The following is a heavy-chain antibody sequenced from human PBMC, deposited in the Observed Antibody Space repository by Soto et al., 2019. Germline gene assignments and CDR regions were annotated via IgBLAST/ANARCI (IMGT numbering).Heavy chain of an antibody. CDR3: AKALGSALRDAFDI. Sequence: ASVKVSCKASGYTFTSYGISWVRQAPGQGLEWMGWISAYNGNTNYAQKLQGRVTMTEDTSTDTAYMELSSLRSEDTAVYYCAKALGSALRDAFDIWGRGTMVTVSS. J-gene: IGHJ3*02. CDR2: ISAYNGNT. V-gene: IGHV1-18*01. CDR1: GYTFTSYG. D-gene: IGHD2-8*01.